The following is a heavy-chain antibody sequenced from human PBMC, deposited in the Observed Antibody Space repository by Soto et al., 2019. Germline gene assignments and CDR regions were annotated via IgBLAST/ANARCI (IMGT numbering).Heavy chain of an antibody. Sequence: SETLSLTCTVSGGSISSYYWSWIRQPPGKGLEWIGYIYYSGSTNYNPSLKSRVTISVDTSKNQFSLKLSSVTAADTAVYYCARVAIFGVVIPNYFDYWGQGTLVTVSS. CDR3: ARVAIFGVVIPNYFDY. V-gene: IGHV4-59*01. CDR1: GGSISSYY. CDR2: IYYSGST. D-gene: IGHD3-3*01. J-gene: IGHJ4*02.